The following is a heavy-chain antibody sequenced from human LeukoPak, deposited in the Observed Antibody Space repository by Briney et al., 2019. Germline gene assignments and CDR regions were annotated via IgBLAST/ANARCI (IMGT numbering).Heavy chain of an antibody. J-gene: IGHJ4*02. CDR3: AREIMITFGGVIVWNPPDY. Sequence: SVKVSCKAYGGTFSSYAISWLRQAPGQGLEWMGRIIPILGIANYAQKFQGRVTITADKSTSTAYMELSSLRSEDTAVYYCAREIMITFGGVIVWNPPDYWGQGTLVTVSS. V-gene: IGHV1-69*04. CDR1: GGTFSSYA. D-gene: IGHD3-16*02. CDR2: IIPILGIA.